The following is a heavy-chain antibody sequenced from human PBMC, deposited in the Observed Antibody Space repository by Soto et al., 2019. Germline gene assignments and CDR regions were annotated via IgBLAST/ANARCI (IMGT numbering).Heavy chain of an antibody. V-gene: IGHV3-30*18. J-gene: IGHJ3*02. CDR1: GFSFSNYA. D-gene: IGHD6-19*01. CDR3: AKVYSSGWYEVYDAFDI. CDR2: ISYDGSNE. Sequence: QVQLVESGGGVVQPGRSLRLSCAASGFSFSNYAMHWVRQAPGKGLEWVALISYDGSNEYYADSVKGRFTVSRDNSKNTLFLQVNSLRAEDTAVYYCAKVYSSGWYEVYDAFDIWGQWTMVTVSS.